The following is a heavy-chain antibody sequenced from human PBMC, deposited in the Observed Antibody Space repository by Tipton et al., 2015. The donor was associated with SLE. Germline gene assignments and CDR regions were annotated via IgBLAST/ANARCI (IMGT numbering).Heavy chain of an antibody. CDR1: GGTFSSYA. J-gene: IGHJ4*02. CDR3: ARGRIAAALVFDY. Sequence: QLVQSGAEVKKPGSSVKVSCKASGGTFSSYAISWVRQAPGQGLEWMGGIIPVFGTANYAQKFQGRVTMTRDTSISTAYMELSRLRSDDTAVYYCARGRIAAALVFDYWGQGTLVTVSS. CDR2: IIPVFGTA. V-gene: IGHV1-69*06. D-gene: IGHD6-13*01.